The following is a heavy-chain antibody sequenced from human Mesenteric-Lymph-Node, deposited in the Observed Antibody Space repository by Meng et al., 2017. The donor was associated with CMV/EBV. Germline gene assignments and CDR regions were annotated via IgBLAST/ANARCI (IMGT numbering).Heavy chain of an antibody. CDR1: GFTFSSYW. D-gene: IGHD1-26*01. CDR3: ARDRPRIGSYERYYYYGMDV. CDR2: ISSSSSYI. Sequence: GESLKISCAASGFTFSSYWMSWVRQAPGKGLEWVSSISSSSSYIYYADSVKGRFTISRDNAKNSLYLQMNSLRAEDTAVYYCARDRPRIGSYERYYYYGMDVWGQGTTVTVSS. J-gene: IGHJ6*02. V-gene: IGHV3-21*01.